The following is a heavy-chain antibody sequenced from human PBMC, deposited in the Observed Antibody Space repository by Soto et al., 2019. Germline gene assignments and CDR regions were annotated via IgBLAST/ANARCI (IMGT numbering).Heavy chain of an antibody. J-gene: IGHJ4*02. V-gene: IGHV3-64D*08. CDR3: VKVTRIAAAGTTPCFDY. CDR1: GFTFSSYA. D-gene: IGHD6-13*01. CDR2: ISSNGGST. Sequence: GGSLRLSCSASGFTFSSYAMHWVRQAPGKGLEYVSAISSNGGSTYYADSVKGRFTISRDNSKNTLYLQMSSLRAEDTAVYYCVKVTRIAAAGTTPCFDYWGQGTLVTVSS.